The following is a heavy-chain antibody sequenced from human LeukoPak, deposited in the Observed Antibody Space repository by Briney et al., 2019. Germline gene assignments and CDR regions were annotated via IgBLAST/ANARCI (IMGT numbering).Heavy chain of an antibody. Sequence: PGGSLRLSCAASGFTFSNYAMSWVRQAPGRGLEWVSTISGSGSTTYYADSVKGRFTISRHNSKNTLYLQMNSLRAEDTASYYCAKDQDYYASASGFDYWGQGTLVTVSS. V-gene: IGHV3-23*01. CDR2: ISGSGSTT. CDR1: GFTFSNYA. D-gene: IGHD3-10*01. J-gene: IGHJ4*02. CDR3: AKDQDYYASASGFDY.